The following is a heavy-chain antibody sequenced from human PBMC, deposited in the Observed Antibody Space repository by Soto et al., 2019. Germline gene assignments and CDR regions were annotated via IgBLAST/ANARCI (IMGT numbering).Heavy chain of an antibody. CDR1: GFPFSNFA. CDR2: ISYDGANK. V-gene: IGHV3-30-3*02. Sequence: GGSLRLSCSASGFPFSNFAMHWVRQAPGKGLEWVAVISYDGANKYYADSVKGRFTISRDNSKSTLYLQMNSLRPEDTAVYYCTKTASSWTTFNEKFDYWGQGTLVTVSS. CDR3: TKTASSWTTFNEKFDY. D-gene: IGHD6-13*01. J-gene: IGHJ4*02.